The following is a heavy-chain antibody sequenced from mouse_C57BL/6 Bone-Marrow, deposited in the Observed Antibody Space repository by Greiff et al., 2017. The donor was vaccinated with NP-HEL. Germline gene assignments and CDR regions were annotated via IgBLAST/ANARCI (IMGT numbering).Heavy chain of an antibody. J-gene: IGHJ2*01. V-gene: IGHV14-4*01. D-gene: IGHD2-3*01. CDR1: GFTIKDYY. CDR3: TTDGYSYYFDF. Sequence: VQLQQPGAELVRPGASVKLSCTASGFTIKDYYMHWVKQRPEQGLEWIGWIDPENGDTAYASKFQGKATITADTSSNTAYLQLSSLTSEDTAVYYCTTDGYSYYFDFWGQGTTLTVSS. CDR2: IDPENGDT.